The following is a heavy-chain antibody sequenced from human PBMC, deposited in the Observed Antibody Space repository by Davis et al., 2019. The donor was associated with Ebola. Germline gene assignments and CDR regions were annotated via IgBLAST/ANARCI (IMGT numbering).Heavy chain of an antibody. D-gene: IGHD3-10*01. J-gene: IGHJ5*02. CDR3: VNRAVDP. Sequence: GGSLRLSCVVSGTTSTTNGMDWVRQAPGKGLEWVSGMTRAGDSTYYAGSVKGRFTISRDNSKKTFYLQMNSLGAEDTAIYYCVNRAVDPWGQGTLVTVSS. V-gene: IGHV3-23*01. CDR1: GTTSTTNG. CDR2: MTRAGDST.